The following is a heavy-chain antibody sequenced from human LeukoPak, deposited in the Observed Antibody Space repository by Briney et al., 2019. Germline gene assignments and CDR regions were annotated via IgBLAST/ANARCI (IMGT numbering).Heavy chain of an antibody. CDR2: IYYSGST. J-gene: IGHJ3*02. V-gene: IGHV4-59*01. CDR1: GGSISTYY. CDR3: ARAPYYDSSGPGAFDI. D-gene: IGHD3-22*01. Sequence: KASETLSLTCTVSGGSISTYYWTWIRQPPGKGLEWIGYIYYSGSTNYNPSLKSRVTISVDTSKNQFSLKLSSVTAADTAVYYCARAPYYDSSGPGAFDIWGQGTMVTVSS.